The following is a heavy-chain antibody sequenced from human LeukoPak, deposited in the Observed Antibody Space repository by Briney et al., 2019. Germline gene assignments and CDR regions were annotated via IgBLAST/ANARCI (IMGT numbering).Heavy chain of an antibody. Sequence: SGTLSLTCTVSGGSISSGGYYWSWIRQHPGRGLEWIGYIYYSGSTYYNPSLKSRVTISVETSKNQCSLKLSSVTAADTAVYYCARARYSSSFTYFDYWGQGTLVTV. CDR3: ARARYSSSFTYFDY. CDR1: GGSISSGGYY. V-gene: IGHV4-31*03. D-gene: IGHD6-13*01. J-gene: IGHJ4*02. CDR2: IYYSGST.